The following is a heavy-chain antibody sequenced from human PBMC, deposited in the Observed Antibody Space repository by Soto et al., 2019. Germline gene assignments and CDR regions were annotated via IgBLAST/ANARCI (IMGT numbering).Heavy chain of an antibody. CDR3: ARVAKDYGDYVDYYYYIDV. Sequence: GASVKVSRKSSGYTFTSYCISWVRQAPGQGLEWMGWISAYNGNTNYAQKLQGRVTMTTDTSTSTAYMELRSLRSDDTAVYYCARVAKDYGDYVDYYYYIDVWGKGTTVTVSS. J-gene: IGHJ6*03. CDR2: ISAYNGNT. D-gene: IGHD4-17*01. V-gene: IGHV1-18*01. CDR1: GYTFTSYC.